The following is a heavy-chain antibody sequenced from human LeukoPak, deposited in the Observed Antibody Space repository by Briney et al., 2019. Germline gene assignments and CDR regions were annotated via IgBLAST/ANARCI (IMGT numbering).Heavy chain of an antibody. CDR2: IYHSGST. D-gene: IGHD3-10*01. J-gene: IGHJ4*02. V-gene: IGHV4-38-2*01. CDR1: GYPISSGYY. CDR3: ARDTYYYGSGGFDY. Sequence: SETLSLTCAVSGYPISSGYYWGWIRQPPGKGLEWIGSIYHSGSTYYNPSLKSRVTISVDTSKNQFSLKLSSVTAADTTVYYCARDTYYYGSGGFDYWGQGTLVTVSS.